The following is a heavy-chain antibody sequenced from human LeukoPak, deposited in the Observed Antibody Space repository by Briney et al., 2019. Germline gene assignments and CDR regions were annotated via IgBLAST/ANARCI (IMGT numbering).Heavy chain of an antibody. D-gene: IGHD1-26*01. CDR3: ARSAHAGTYFWFDY. J-gene: IGHJ4*02. V-gene: IGHV3-23*01. Sequence: TGGSLRLSCAASGFTFSSYAMSWVRQAPGKGLEWVSTISSSAYSTYYADSVKGRFTIFRDNPKNTLYLQMNSLRAEDTAVYYCARSAHAGTYFWFDYWGQGTLVTVSS. CDR1: GFTFSSYA. CDR2: ISSSAYST.